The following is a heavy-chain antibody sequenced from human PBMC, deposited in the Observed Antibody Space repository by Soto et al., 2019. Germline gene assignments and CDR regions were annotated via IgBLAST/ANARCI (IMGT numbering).Heavy chain of an antibody. J-gene: IGHJ6*02. CDR1: GFTFSNYG. CDR2: VSANNGHT. CDR3: ARDIESVTAKHFFYYYAMDV. D-gene: IGHD2-8*01. V-gene: IGHV1-18*01. Sequence: ASVKVSCKASGFTFSNYGLNWVRQAPGQGLEWMGWVSANNGHTNYAQNLQGRVSKTTDTSTSTAYMELRGLTFDDTAVYYCARDIESVTAKHFFYYYAMDVWGQGTTVTVSS.